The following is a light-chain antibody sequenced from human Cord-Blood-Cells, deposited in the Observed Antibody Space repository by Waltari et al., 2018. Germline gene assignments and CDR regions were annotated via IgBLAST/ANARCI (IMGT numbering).Light chain of an antibody. CDR3: SSYTSSSTLVV. J-gene: IGLJ2*01. Sequence: QSALTHPASVSGSPGQSITISCPRTSSDVGGYNYVSWYQQHPGKAPKLMIYDVSNRPSGVSNRFSGSKSGNTASLTISGLQAEDEADYYCSSYTSSSTLVVCGGGTKLTVL. V-gene: IGLV2-14*01. CDR2: DVS. CDR1: SSDVGGYNY.